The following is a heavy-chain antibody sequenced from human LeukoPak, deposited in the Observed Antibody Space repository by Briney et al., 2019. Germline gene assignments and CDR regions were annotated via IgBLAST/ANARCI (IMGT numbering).Heavy chain of an antibody. CDR1: GYTFTGYY. J-gene: IGHJ4*02. CDR2: INPNSGGT. D-gene: IGHD3-22*01. CDR3: ARGGNYYDSSNHY. V-gene: IGHV1-2*02. Sequence: GASVKVSCKASGYTFTGYYMHWVRPAPGQGLEWMGWINPNSGGTNYAQKFQGRVTMTRDTSISTAYMELSRLRSDDTAVYYCARGGNYYDSSNHYWGQGTLVTVSS.